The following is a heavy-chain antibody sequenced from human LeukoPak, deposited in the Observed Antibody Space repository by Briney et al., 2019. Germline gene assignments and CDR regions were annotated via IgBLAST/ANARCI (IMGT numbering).Heavy chain of an antibody. V-gene: IGHV3-23*01. Sequence: GGSLRLSCAASGFTFSNYALVWVRQASGKGLEWVSAITGSGGGTDYADSVKGRFTISRDNSKNTLYLQMSSLRAEDTAVYYCAKDPNGDHIGAFDFWGQGTMVTVSS. J-gene: IGHJ3*01. CDR2: ITGSGGGT. CDR1: GFTFSNYA. D-gene: IGHD4-17*01. CDR3: AKDPNGDHIGAFDF.